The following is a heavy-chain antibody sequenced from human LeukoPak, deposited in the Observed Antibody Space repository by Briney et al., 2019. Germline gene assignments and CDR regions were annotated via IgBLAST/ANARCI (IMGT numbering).Heavy chain of an antibody. CDR2: ISGSGGST. J-gene: IGHJ5*02. CDR3: SKDAIGFDP. D-gene: IGHD3-22*01. V-gene: IGHV3-23*01. CDR1: GFTFNTYG. Sequence: GGSLRLSCAPSGFTFNTYGMSWVRQAPGKGLEWVSAISGSGGSTYYADSVKGRFTISRDNSKNSVYLQMKSLRAEDTAVYYCSKDAIGFDPCGQGTLVTVSS.